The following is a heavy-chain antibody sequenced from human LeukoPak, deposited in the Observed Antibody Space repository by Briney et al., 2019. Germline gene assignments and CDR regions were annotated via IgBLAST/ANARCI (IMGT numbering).Heavy chain of an antibody. J-gene: IGHJ4*02. CDR1: GFTFDDYA. D-gene: IGHD3-22*01. Sequence: GGSLRLSCAASGFTFDDYAMHWVRQAPGKGLEWVSLISGDGGSTYYADSVKGRFTISRDNSKNSLYLQMNSLRTEDTALYYCAKELPDYYDSSGYFGYWGQGTLVTVSS. CDR3: AKELPDYYDSSGYFGY. V-gene: IGHV3-43*02. CDR2: ISGDGGST.